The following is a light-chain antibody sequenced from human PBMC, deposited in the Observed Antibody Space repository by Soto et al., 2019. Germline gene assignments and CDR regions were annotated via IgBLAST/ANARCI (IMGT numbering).Light chain of an antibody. V-gene: IGKV3-20*01. J-gene: IGKJ1*01. CDR3: QQYGRSPVT. CDR1: QSVSSSY. CDR2: GAS. Sequence: EIVLTQSPGTLSLSPGERATLSCRASQSVSSSYLGWYQQKPGQVPRLLIYGASSRATGIPDRLNGSGSGTDFTLTISRLEPEDFAMYYCQQYGRSPVTFGQGTKVDIK.